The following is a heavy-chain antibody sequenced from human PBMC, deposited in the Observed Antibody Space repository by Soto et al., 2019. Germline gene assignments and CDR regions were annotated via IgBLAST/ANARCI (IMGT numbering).Heavy chain of an antibody. J-gene: IGHJ6*02. D-gene: IGHD3-16*01. CDR2: ISLTSSTM. CDR1: GFNFSDYS. CDR3: VRERRARDRSYGFFYYYGMDV. Sequence: GGSLRLSCDGSGFNFSDYSRSWVRQAPGKGLEWLSYISLTSSTMYYSAPVRGRFTIYRDNTKNSLHLQMDRLRDENTAVYYCVRERRARDRSYGFFYYYGMDVWGQGTTVTVSS. V-gene: IGHV3-48*02.